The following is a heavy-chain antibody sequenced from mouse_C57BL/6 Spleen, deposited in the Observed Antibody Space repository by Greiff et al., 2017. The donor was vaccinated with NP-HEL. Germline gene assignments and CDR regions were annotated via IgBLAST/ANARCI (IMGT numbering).Heavy chain of an antibody. CDR2: ISSGSSTL. J-gene: IGHJ4*01. D-gene: IGHD4-1*01. CDR1: GFTFSDYG. Sequence: EVQLQESGGGLVKPGGSLKLSCAASGFTFSDYGMHWVRQAPEQGLEWVAYISSGSSTLYYADTVQGRFTISRDNAKNTLFLQMTSLRSEDTAVYYCARLNWDAYAMDYWGQGTSVTVSS. CDR3: ARLNWDAYAMDY. V-gene: IGHV5-17*01.